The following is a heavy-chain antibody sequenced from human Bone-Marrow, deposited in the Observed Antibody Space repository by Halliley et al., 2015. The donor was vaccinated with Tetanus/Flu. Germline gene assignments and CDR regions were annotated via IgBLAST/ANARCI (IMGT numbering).Heavy chain of an antibody. D-gene: IGHD2-15*01. J-gene: IGHJ6*02. V-gene: IGHV3-30*18. Sequence: SLRLSCAASGFTFGTYGMHWVRQAPGKGLEWVAIISYDGSNTNYVDSVKGRFTISRDNSKNTLYLQMNSLRAEDTAVYYCAKDRCSGGACYSYPLDVWGQGATVTVSS. CDR1: GFTFGTYG. CDR2: ISYDGSNT. CDR3: AKDRCSGGACYSYPLDV.